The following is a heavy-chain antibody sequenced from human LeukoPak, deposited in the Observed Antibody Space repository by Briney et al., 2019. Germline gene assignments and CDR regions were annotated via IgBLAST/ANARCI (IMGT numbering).Heavy chain of an antibody. Sequence: ASVKVFCKASGYTFTGYYMHWVRQAPGQGLEWMGWINPNSGGTNYAQKFQGRVTMTRDTSISTAYMELSRLRSDDTAVYYCARGGSGSYFYYYYYMDVWGKGTTVTVSS. CDR3: ARGGSGSYFYYYYYMDV. J-gene: IGHJ6*03. V-gene: IGHV1-2*02. CDR1: GYTFTGYY. D-gene: IGHD1-26*01. CDR2: INPNSGGT.